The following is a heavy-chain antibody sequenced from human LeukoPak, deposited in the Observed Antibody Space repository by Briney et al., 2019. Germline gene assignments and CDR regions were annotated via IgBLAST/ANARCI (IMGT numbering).Heavy chain of an antibody. J-gene: IGHJ4*02. V-gene: IGHV4-30-4*01. D-gene: IGHD3-22*01. Sequence: PSETLSLTCTVSGGSISSGDYYWSWIRQPPGKGLEWIGYIYYSGSTYYNPSLKSRVTISVDTSKNQFSPKLSSVTAADTAVYYCARARLEYYYDSSGYYYELGYFDYWGQGTLVTVSS. CDR2: IYYSGST. CDR1: GGSISSGDYY. CDR3: ARARLEYYYDSSGYYYELGYFDY.